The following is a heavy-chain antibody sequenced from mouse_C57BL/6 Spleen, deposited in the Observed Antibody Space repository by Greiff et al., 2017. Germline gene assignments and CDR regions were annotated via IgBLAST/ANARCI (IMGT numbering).Heavy chain of an antibody. CDR3: ARGITTSEAWFAY. J-gene: IGHJ3*01. V-gene: IGHV1-69*01. CDR2: IDPSDSYT. D-gene: IGHD1-1*01. Sequence: QVQLQQSGAELVMPGASVKLSCKASGYTFTSYWMHWVKQRPGQGLEWIGEIDPSDSYTNYNQKFKGKSTLTVDKSSSTAYMQLSSLTSEDSAVYYCARGITTSEAWFAYWGQGTLVTVSA. CDR1: GYTFTSYW.